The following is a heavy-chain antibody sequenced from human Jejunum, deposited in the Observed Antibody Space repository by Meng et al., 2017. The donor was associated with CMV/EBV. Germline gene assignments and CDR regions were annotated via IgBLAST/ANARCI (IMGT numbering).Heavy chain of an antibody. J-gene: IGHJ4*02. D-gene: IGHD2-21*01. CDR3: ARGGGDPIRGVLPFDY. CDR2: INHSGST. CDR1: GGSFSSYY. Sequence: QVQLKQWGAGLLKPSETLSLTGGVYGGSFSSYYWSWIRQPPGKGLEWIAEINHSGSTNYNPSLKSRVTISLDTSNSHFSLKLTSVTAADTAVYFCARGGGDPIRGVLPFDYWGQGTLVTVSS. V-gene: IGHV4-34*01.